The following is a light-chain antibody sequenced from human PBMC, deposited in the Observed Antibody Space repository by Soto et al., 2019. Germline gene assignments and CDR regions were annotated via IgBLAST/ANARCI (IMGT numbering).Light chain of an antibody. V-gene: IGLV1-36*01. J-gene: IGLJ1*01. CDR1: SSNIGSKA. Sequence: QSVLTQPPSVSEAPRQRITISCSGSSSNIGSKAVNWYQQLPGQAPRLLIYYDDILPSGVSDRFSGSKSGTTASLAISGLQSDDEADYYCASWDDSLNVYVFGTGTKLTVL. CDR2: YDD. CDR3: ASWDDSLNVYV.